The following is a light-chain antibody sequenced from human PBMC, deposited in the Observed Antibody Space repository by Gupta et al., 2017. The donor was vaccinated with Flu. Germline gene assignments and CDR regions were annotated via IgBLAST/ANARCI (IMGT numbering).Light chain of an antibody. CDR2: EVT. Sequence: HSALTQPSSVSRSPRQSMAIACTGSNSDVAGYNVVSWYQQYPGKAPKLLIYEVTKRPSGVSYRFSGSKSGNTASLTIAGLQAEDEADYYCTSYKNSRRRVFGGGTKLTVL. J-gene: IGLJ3*02. CDR1: NSDVAGYNV. CDR3: TSYKNSRRRV. V-gene: IGLV2-14*01.